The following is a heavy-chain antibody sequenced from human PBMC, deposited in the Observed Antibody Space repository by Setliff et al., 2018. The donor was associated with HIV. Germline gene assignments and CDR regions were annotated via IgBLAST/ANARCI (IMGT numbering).Heavy chain of an antibody. CDR3: ARVQYHYVNNGDSYYFTH. CDR1: GGSISDNNW. CDR2: IYHTGST. V-gene: IGHV4-4*02. J-gene: IGHJ4*01. D-gene: IGHD3-10*02. Sequence: SETLSLTCTVSGGSISDNNWWSWVRQSPGKGLEWIGEIYHTGSTNYSPSLKSRVTISVDKSKNQFSLRLNSVTAADTAVYYCARVQYHYVNNGDSYYFTHWGHGTLVTVSS.